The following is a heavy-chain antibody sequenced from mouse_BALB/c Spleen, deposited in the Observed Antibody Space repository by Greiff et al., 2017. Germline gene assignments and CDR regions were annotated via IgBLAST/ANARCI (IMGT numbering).Heavy chain of an antibody. CDR1: GFTFSDYY. J-gene: IGHJ2*01. CDR2: IGDGGSYT. Sequence: EVKLMESGGGLVKPGGSLKLSCAASGFTFSDYYMYWVRQTPEKRLEWVATIGDGGSYTYYPDSVKERFTISRDNAKNNLYLQMSSLKSEDTAMYYCARDGGNYFDYWGQGTTLTVSA. CDR3: ARDGGNYFDY. V-gene: IGHV5-4*02.